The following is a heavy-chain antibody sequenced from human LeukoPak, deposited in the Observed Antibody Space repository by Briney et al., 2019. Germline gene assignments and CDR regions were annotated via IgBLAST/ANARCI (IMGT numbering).Heavy chain of an antibody. CDR3: ARTPPARLVLHY. V-gene: IGHV3-30*01. CDR1: GFTFSSYA. Sequence: GRSLRLSCAASGFTFSSYAMHWVRQAPGKGLEWVAVISYDGSNKYYADSVKGRFTISRDNSKNTLYLQMNSLRAEDTAVYYCARTPPARLVLHYWGQGTLVTVSS. CDR2: ISYDGSNK. D-gene: IGHD6-19*01. J-gene: IGHJ4*02.